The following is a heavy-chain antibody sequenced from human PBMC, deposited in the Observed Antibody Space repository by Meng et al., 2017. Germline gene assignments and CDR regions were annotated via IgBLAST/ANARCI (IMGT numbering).Heavy chain of an antibody. J-gene: IGHJ4*02. CDR1: GATFSSYA. CDR3: ARVSPPIAVAAPDH. V-gene: IGHV1-69*06. Sequence: QVRLVQSVPGWKKAASSVKVSFKGAGATFSSYAISCVRQAPGQGLEWMGGNSPIFGTANYAQKFQGRVTITADKSTSTAYMELSSLRSEDTAGYYCARVSPPIAVAAPDHWGQGTLVTVSS. CDR2: NSPIFGTA. D-gene: IGHD6-19*01.